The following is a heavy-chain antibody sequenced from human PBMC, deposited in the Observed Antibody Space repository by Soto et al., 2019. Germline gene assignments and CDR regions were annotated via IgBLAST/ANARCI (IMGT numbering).Heavy chain of an antibody. CDR3: AKDGDYQAQGYYYYYGMDV. V-gene: IGHV3-30*18. J-gene: IGHJ6*02. CDR2: ISYDGSNK. CDR1: GFTFSSYG. D-gene: IGHD7-27*01. Sequence: GGSLRLSCAASGFTFSSYGMHWVRQAPGKGLEWVAVISYDGSNKYYADSVKGRFTISRDNSKNTLYLQMNSLRAEDTAVYYCAKDGDYQAQGYYYYYGMDVWGQGTTVTVS.